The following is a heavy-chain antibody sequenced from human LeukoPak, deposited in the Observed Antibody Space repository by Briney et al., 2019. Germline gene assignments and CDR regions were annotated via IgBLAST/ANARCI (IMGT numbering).Heavy chain of an antibody. CDR2: MNPNSGNT. D-gene: IGHD2-15*01. J-gene: IGHJ5*02. V-gene: IGHV1-8*01. CDR3: ARXLXYCXGGSCYRFDP. Sequence: ASVKXSCKASGYTFTSYDINWVRQAPGQGLEWMGWMNPNSGNTGYAQKFQGRVTMTRNTSISTAYMELSSLRSEDTAVYYCARXLXYCXGGSCYRFDPWGQGTLVTVSS. CDR1: GYTFTSYD.